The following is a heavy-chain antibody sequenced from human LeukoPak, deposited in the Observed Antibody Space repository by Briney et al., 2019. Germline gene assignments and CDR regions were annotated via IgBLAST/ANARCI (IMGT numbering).Heavy chain of an antibody. V-gene: IGHV1-8*01. Sequence: GASVKVSCKASGYTFTSYDINWVRQATGQGLEWMGWMNPNSGNTGYAQKFQGRVTMTRNTSISTAYMELSSLRSEDTAVYYCAGGDFGCSSTSCYVRYFDLWGRGTLVTVSS. CDR3: AGGDFGCSSTSCYVRYFDL. CDR1: GYTFTSYD. CDR2: MNPNSGNT. J-gene: IGHJ2*01. D-gene: IGHD2-2*01.